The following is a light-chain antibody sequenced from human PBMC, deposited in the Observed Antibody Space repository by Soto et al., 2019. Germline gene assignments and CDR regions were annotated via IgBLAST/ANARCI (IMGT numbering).Light chain of an antibody. CDR1: QSISNW. Sequence: DIQMTQSPSTLSASVGDRVTITCRAIQSISNWLAWYQQKPGKAPKLLIYDASSLEGGVPSRFSGSGSGTEFTLTINSLQRDDFATYYCQQYNTYSPTWTFGQGTKVDIK. CDR2: DAS. CDR3: QQYNTYSPTWT. V-gene: IGKV1-5*01. J-gene: IGKJ1*01.